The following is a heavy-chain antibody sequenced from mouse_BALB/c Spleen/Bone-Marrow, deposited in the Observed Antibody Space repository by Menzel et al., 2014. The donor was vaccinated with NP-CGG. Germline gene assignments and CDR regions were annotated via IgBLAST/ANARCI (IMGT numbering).Heavy chain of an antibody. CDR3: ARSGNFFDY. CDR2: ITSSGRT. V-gene: IGHV3-2*02. Sequence: EVKLVESGPGLVRPSQSLSLTCTVTGYSTTSGFACNWIRQFPGNNLEWMGYITSSGRTSYHPSLEGRISITRDTSKNQFFLQLNSVTTEDTATYYCARSGNFFDYWGQGTTLTVSS. CDR1: GYSTTSGFA. J-gene: IGHJ2*01. D-gene: IGHD1-3*01.